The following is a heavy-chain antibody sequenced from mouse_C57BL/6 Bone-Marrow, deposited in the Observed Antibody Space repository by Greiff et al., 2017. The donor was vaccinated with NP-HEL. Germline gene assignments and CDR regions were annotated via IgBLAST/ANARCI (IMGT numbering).Heavy chain of an antibody. V-gene: IGHV2-2*01. CDR3: ARNSYYDYDGDYFDY. CDR1: GFSLTSYG. J-gene: IGHJ2*01. CDR2: IWSGGST. D-gene: IGHD2-4*01. Sequence: VQLVESGPGLVQPSQSLSITCTVSGFSLTSYGVHWVRQSPGKGLEWLGVIWSGGSTDYTAAFISRLSISKDNSKSQVFFKMNSLQADDTAIYYCARNSYYDYDGDYFDYWGQGTTLTVSS.